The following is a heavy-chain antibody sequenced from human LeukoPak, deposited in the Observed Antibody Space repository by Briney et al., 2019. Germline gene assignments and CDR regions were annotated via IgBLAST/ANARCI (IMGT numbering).Heavy chain of an antibody. CDR3: AREDYYDSCVFDY. J-gene: IGHJ4*02. V-gene: IGHV3-74*01. CDR2: INSDGSGT. D-gene: IGHD3-22*01. Sequence: GGSLRLSCAASGFTFSSYWMQWVRQAPGKGLVWVSRINSDGSGTSYVDSVKGRFTISRDNAKNTLYLQMNSLRAEDTAVYYCAREDYYDSCVFDYWGQGTLVTVSS. CDR1: GFTFSSYW.